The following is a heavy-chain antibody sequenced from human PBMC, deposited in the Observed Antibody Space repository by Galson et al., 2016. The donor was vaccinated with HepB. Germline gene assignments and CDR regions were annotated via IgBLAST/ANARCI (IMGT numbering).Heavy chain of an antibody. Sequence: SLRLSCAASGFSFDDYAMHWVRQAPGKGLEWVSGISGNSVYIGYADSVKGRFTISRDNAKNSLYLQMNSLRAEDTALYYCANGRGYYDSSGYYFQHWGQGTLVTVSS. J-gene: IGHJ1*01. CDR1: GFSFDDYA. D-gene: IGHD3-22*01. V-gene: IGHV3-9*01. CDR2: ISGNSVYI. CDR3: ANGRGYYDSSGYYFQH.